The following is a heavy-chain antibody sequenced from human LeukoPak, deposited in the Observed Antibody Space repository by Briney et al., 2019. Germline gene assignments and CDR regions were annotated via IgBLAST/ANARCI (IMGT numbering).Heavy chain of an antibody. D-gene: IGHD1-14*01. CDR1: GVSISTYY. Sequence: SETLSLTCTVSGVSISTYYWGWIRQPPGKGLEWIGSFYHSGSSDYNPSLKSRVTMSVDTSKNHFSLKLNSVTAADTAIYYCAKGGGEHRYDPYFDYWGQGALVTVSS. CDR2: FYHSGSS. J-gene: IGHJ4*02. CDR3: AKGGGEHRYDPYFDY. V-gene: IGHV4-59*01.